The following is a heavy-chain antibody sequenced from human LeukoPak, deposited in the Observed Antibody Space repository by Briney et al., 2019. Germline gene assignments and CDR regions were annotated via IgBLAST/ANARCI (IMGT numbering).Heavy chain of an antibody. V-gene: IGHV4-34*01. J-gene: IGHJ4*02. CDR1: GGSFSGYY. Sequence: SETLSLTCAVYGGSFSGYYWSWIRQPPGKGLEWIGEINHSGSTNYNPSLKSRVTISVDTSKNQFSLKLSSVTAADTAVYYCARDTGGYSGYDLIYWGQGTLVTVSS. CDR3: ARDTGGYSGYDLIY. D-gene: IGHD5-12*01. CDR2: INHSGST.